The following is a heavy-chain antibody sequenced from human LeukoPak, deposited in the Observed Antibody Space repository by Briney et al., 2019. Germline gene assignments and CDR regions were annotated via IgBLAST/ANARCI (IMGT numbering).Heavy chain of an antibody. CDR1: GYSFSSYG. J-gene: IGHJ4*02. CDR3: AREGYSYVIDY. D-gene: IGHD5-18*01. CDR2: ISAYNGNT. V-gene: IGHV1-18*01. Sequence: WASVKVSCKASGYSFSSYGISWARQAPGQGLEWMGWISAYNGNTNYAQKLQGRVTMTTDTSTSTAYMELRSLRSDDTAVYYCAREGYSYVIDYWGQGTLVTVSS.